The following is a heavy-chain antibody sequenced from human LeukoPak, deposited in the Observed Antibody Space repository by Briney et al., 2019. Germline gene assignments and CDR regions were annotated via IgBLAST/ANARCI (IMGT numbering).Heavy chain of an antibody. Sequence: GGSLRLSCAASGFTFSGYGMSWVRQAPGKGLEWVSAISGSGGSTYYADSVKGRFTISRDNSKNTLYLQMNGLRAEDTAVYYCATPIAVLRYWGQGTLVTVSS. J-gene: IGHJ4*02. CDR1: GFTFSGYG. CDR2: ISGSGGST. V-gene: IGHV3-23*01. D-gene: IGHD2-15*01. CDR3: ATPIAVLRY.